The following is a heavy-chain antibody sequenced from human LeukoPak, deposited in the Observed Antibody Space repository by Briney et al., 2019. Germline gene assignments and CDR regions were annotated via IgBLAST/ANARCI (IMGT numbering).Heavy chain of an antibody. J-gene: IGHJ4*02. CDR2: ISGSGGST. D-gene: IGHD4-17*01. CDR1: GFTFSSYA. V-gene: IGHV3-23*01. Sequence: GGSLSLSCAASGFTFSSYAMSGVRQAPGKGLEWVSAISGSGGSTYYADSVKGRFTISRDNSKNTLYLQMNSLRAEDTAVYYCAKRPADGDYGGGYWGQGTLVTVSS. CDR3: AKRPADGDYGGGY.